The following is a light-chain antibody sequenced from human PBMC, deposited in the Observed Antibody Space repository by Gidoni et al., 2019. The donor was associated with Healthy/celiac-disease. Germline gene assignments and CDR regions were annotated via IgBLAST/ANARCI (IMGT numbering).Light chain of an antibody. Sequence: QSALTQPASVSGSPGQSITISCTGTSSDVGSYNLVSWYQQHPGKAPKLMIYEGSKRPSGVSNRFSGSKSVNTASLTISGLQAEDEADYYCCSYAGSSAWVFSGGTKLTVL. CDR1: SSDVGSYNL. V-gene: IGLV2-23*01. J-gene: IGLJ3*02. CDR2: EGS. CDR3: CSYAGSSAWV.